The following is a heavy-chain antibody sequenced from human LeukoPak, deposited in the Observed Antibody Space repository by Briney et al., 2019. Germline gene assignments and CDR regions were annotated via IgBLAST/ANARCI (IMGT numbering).Heavy chain of an antibody. Sequence: PGGSLRLSCAASGFRFSSRAMSWVRQVPGKGLEWVSGISGSGDATYYADSVKGRFTISRDNSKNTLNLQMINLGAEDTAVYFCARDGGATVIGTLDRWGQGTLVTVSS. V-gene: IGHV3-23*01. J-gene: IGHJ5*02. D-gene: IGHD1/OR15-1a*01. CDR3: ARDGGATVIGTLDR. CDR2: ISGSGDAT. CDR1: GFRFSSRA.